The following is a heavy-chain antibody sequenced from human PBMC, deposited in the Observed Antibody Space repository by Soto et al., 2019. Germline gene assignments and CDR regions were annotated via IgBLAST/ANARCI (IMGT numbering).Heavy chain of an antibody. Sequence: GESLKISCKGSGYNFPTYWIAWVRQMPGKGLEWMGIFYPGDSDTTYSPSIQGQVTISADKSSTTVYLQWNTLKASDTAMYYCAKTDGYEVEYWGQGTQVTVSS. J-gene: IGHJ4*02. CDR1: GYNFPTYW. V-gene: IGHV5-51*01. D-gene: IGHD5-18*01. CDR3: AKTDGYEVEY. CDR2: FYPGDSDT.